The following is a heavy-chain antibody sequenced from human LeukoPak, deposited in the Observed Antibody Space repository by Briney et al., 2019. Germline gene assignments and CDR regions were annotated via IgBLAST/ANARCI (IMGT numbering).Heavy chain of an antibody. Sequence: GGSLRLSCAASGFPFSTNDMTWVRQAPGKGLEWVSAMSGSASGGTTYGDSVKGRFTISRDNSESTLYLQMNSLRVEDTAVYYCAKVKNYWYFANWGRGTLVTVSS. V-gene: IGHV3-23*01. CDR1: GFPFSTND. D-gene: IGHD1-7*01. CDR2: MSGSASGGT. CDR3: AKVKNYWYFAN. J-gene: IGHJ4*02.